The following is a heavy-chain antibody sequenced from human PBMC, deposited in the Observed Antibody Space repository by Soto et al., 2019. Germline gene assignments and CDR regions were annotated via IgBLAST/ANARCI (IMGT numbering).Heavy chain of an antibody. V-gene: IGHV3-23*01. CDR2: ISGSGGST. D-gene: IGHD6-13*01. J-gene: IGHJ4*02. CDR3: AKVWLQWGYSSPPDVDY. CDR1: GFTFSSYA. Sequence: PGGSLRLSCAASGFTFSSYAMSWVRQAPGKGLEWVSAISGSGGSTYYADSVKGRFTISRDNSKNTLYLQMNSLRAEDTAVYYCAKVWLQWGYSSPPDVDYWGQGTLVTVSS.